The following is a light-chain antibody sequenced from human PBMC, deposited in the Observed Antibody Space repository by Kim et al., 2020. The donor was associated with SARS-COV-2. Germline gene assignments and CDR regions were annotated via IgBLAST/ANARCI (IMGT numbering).Light chain of an antibody. Sequence: SVGDRVTITCRASQSISSYLNWYQQKPRKTPKLLIYAASSLESGVPSRFSGSGSGTDFTLTISSLQPEDFATYYCQQSYSTPPLTFGGGTKVDIK. CDR1: QSISSY. V-gene: IGKV1-39*01. J-gene: IGKJ4*01. CDR2: AAS. CDR3: QQSYSTPPLT.